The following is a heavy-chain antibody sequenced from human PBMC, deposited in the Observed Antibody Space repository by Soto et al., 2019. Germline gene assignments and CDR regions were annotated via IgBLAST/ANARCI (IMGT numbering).Heavy chain of an antibody. J-gene: IGHJ6*02. Sequence: ASVKVSCKASGYTFTSYFMHWVRQAPGQGLEWMGIINPSGGSTSYAQKFQGRVTMTRDTSTSTVYMELSSLRSEDTAVYYCARLNCSSTSCYYYYGMDVWGQGTTVTVS. V-gene: IGHV1-46*01. CDR1: GYTFTSYF. CDR2: INPSGGST. CDR3: ARLNCSSTSCYYYYGMDV. D-gene: IGHD2-2*01.